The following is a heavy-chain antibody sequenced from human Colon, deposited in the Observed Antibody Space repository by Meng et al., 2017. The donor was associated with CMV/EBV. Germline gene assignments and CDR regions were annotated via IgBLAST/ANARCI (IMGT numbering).Heavy chain of an antibody. CDR3: ARDPGVGYYDFWSGYSGPRYYYGMDV. Sequence: GGSLRLSCVASGFTFNKYWMHWVRQPPGGGLVWLSRIDNEGSGAIYADSVRGRFTVSRDNARNTVYLQMNNLRDEDTAVYYCARDPGVGYYDFWSGYSGPRYYYGMDVWGQGTTVTVSS. J-gene: IGHJ6*02. CDR2: IDNEGSGA. D-gene: IGHD3-3*01. V-gene: IGHV3-74*01. CDR1: GFTFNKYW.